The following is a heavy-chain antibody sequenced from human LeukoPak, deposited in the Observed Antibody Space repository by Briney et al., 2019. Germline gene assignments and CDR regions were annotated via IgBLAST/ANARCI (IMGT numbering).Heavy chain of an antibody. CDR2: ISAYNGNT. D-gene: IGHD3-22*01. Sequence: ASVKVSCKASGYTFTSYGISWVRQAPGQGLEWMGWISAYNGNTNYAQKLQGRVTMTTDTSTSTAYMELRSLRSDDTAVYYCARVPPRRYYYDSSGYYDLVYWRQGTLVTVSS. J-gene: IGHJ4*02. CDR3: ARVPPRRYYYDSSGYYDLVY. CDR1: GYTFTSYG. V-gene: IGHV1-18*01.